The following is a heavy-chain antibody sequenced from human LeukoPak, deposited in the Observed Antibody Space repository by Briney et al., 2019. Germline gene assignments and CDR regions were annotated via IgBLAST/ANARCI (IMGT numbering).Heavy chain of an antibody. CDR3: AKNYDSGRGVPYGMDV. J-gene: IGHJ6*02. Sequence: GESLRLSCAASGFTFSSYAMRWVRQAPGKGLEWVAAIGAGSGAITIYADSVKGRFTISRDNSKNTLYLQMNSLRGEDTAVYYCAKNYDSGRGVPYGMDVWGQGTTVTVSS. V-gene: IGHV3-23*01. CDR1: GFTFSSYA. D-gene: IGHD3-10*01. CDR2: IGAGSGAIT.